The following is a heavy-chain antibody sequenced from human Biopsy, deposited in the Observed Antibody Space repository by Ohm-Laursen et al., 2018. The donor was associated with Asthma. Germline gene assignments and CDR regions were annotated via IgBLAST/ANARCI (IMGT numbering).Heavy chain of an antibody. J-gene: IGHJ3*01. CDR2: VNTGNGDT. CDR1: GYNFISFA. CDR3: ARTYYDFLTGQVKDVFGV. D-gene: IGHD3-9*01. Sequence: GASVKVSCKASGYNFISFAIHWVRQAPRQRLEWMGWVNTGNGDTKYSQKFQGRVTITRDTSASTAYMELRSLRSEDTATYYCARTYYDFLTGQVKDVFGVWGQGTMVTVSS. V-gene: IGHV1-3*04.